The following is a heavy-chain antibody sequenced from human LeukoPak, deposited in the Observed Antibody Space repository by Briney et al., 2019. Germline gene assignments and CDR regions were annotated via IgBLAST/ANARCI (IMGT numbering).Heavy chain of an antibody. CDR2: IYSGGST. CDR3: ARDQSSGYYYGMDV. CDR1: AFTVSSND. D-gene: IGHD6-6*01. J-gene: IGHJ6*02. V-gene: IGHV3-66*01. Sequence: GGSLRLSCADSAFTVSSNDMSWVRQAPGKGLEWVSLIYSGGSTYYADSVKGRFTISRDNSKNTLYLQMNSLRAEDTAVYYCARDQSSGYYYGMDVWGQGTTVTVSS.